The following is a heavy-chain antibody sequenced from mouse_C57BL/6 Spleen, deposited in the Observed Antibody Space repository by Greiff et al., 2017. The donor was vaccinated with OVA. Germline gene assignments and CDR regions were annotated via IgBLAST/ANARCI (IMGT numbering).Heavy chain of an antibody. D-gene: IGHD3-2*02. CDR1: GYTFTTYP. CDR2: FHPYNDDT. Sequence: VQLKESGAELVKPGASVKMSCKASGYTFTTYPIEWMKQNHGKSLEWIGNFHPYNDDTKYNEKFKGKATLSVEKSSSTVYWELSRLTSDDSAVDYCARGGSGSWCAYWGQGTLVTVSA. CDR3: ARGGSGSWCAY. V-gene: IGHV1-47*01. J-gene: IGHJ3*01.